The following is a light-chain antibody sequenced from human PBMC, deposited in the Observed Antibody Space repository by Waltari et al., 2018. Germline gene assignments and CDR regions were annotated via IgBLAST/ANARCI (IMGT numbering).Light chain of an antibody. J-gene: IGLJ3*02. CDR3: CSAADNNRQV. Sequence: SYELTQPSSVSVSPGQTARITCSGDILAKRYARWFQQKPGQAPVVVIYKDSERPSGIPKRFSGSKSGTTVTLTISGAQVEDEADYYCCSAADNNRQVFGGGTKLTVL. CDR2: KDS. CDR1: ILAKRY. V-gene: IGLV3-27*01.